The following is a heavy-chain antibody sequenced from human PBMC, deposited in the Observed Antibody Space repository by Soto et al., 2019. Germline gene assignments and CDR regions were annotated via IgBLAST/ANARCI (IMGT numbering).Heavy chain of an antibody. D-gene: IGHD3-10*01. Sequence: TLSLTCTVSGGSISSRGSYWSWIRQHAGKGLEWIGYIYYSESTYYNPSLKSRVTISVDTSKNQFSLKLSSVTAADTAVYYCARSTSSGSYYSDLYYYYGMDVWGQGTTVTVSS. V-gene: IGHV4-31*03. J-gene: IGHJ6*02. CDR1: GGSISSRGSY. CDR3: ARSTSSGSYYSDLYYYYGMDV. CDR2: IYYSEST.